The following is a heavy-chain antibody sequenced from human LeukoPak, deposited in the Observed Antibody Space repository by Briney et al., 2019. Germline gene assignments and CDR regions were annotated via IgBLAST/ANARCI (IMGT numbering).Heavy chain of an antibody. D-gene: IGHD3-22*01. Sequence: SETLSLTCTVSAYSISSGFYWGWIRQPPGKGLEWIGYIYYSGSTNYNPSLKSRVTISVDTSKNQFSLKLSSVTAADTAVYYCARANYDLAFDIWGQGTMVTVSS. V-gene: IGHV4-61*01. CDR1: AYSISSGFY. CDR3: ARANYDLAFDI. CDR2: IYYSGST. J-gene: IGHJ3*02.